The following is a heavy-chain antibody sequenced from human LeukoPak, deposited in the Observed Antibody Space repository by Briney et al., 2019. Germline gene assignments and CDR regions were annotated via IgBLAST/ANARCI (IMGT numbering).Heavy chain of an antibody. CDR2: ISGSGGST. J-gene: IGHJ4*02. CDR1: GFTFSSYA. D-gene: IGHD3-10*01. Sequence: GGSLRLSCAASGFTFSSYAMSWVRQAPGKGLEWVSAISGSGGSTYYADSVKGRFTISRDNSKNTLYLQMNSLRAEDTAVYYCAKDGGGHPRGYYFDYWGQGTLVTVSS. CDR3: AKDGGGHPRGYYFDY. V-gene: IGHV3-23*01.